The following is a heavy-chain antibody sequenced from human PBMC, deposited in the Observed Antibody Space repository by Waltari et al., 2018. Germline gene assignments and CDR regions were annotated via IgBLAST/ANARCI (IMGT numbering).Heavy chain of an antibody. D-gene: IGHD2-2*01. Sequence: EVQLVESGGALVQPGGSLRLSCAASGFTFTDHYMDWVGQAPGRGMEWVGGTRNKANSYTTEYAASVNGRVTISRDDSTNAMYLQMNSLKTEDTAVYYCARGVVRHYGHYCDYWGQGTLVTVSS. J-gene: IGHJ4*02. CDR2: TRNKANSYTT. CDR3: ARGVVRHYGHYCDY. CDR1: GFTFTDHY. V-gene: IGHV3-72*01.